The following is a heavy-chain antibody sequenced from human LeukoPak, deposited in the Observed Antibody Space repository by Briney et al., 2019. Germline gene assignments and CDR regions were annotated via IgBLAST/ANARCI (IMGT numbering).Heavy chain of an antibody. CDR1: GYTFTGYY. CDR2: INPNSGGT. J-gene: IGHJ6*03. V-gene: IGHV1-2*02. Sequence: ASVKVSCKASGYTFTGYYMHWVRQAPGQGLEWMGWINPNSGGTNYAQKFQGRVTMTRDTSISTAYMELSRLRSDDTAVYYCARHARGTVTTVYYYYYMDVWGKGTTVTVSS. D-gene: IGHD4-11*01. CDR3: ARHARGTVTTVYYYYYMDV.